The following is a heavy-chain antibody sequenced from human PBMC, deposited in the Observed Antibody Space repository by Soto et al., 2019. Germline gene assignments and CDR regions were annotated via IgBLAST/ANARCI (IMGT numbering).Heavy chain of an antibody. D-gene: IGHD6-6*01. Sequence: GGSLRLSCAASGFRFSEYYMSWIRQAPGKGLEWVSHIRGSGSTMYYADSVKGRFTISRDNAKNSLYLQMNSLRAEDTAVYYCARNLYGSSAGGHWFAPWGRGTLVTVSS. CDR3: ARNLYGSSAGGHWFAP. V-gene: IGHV3-11*01. CDR1: GFRFSEYY. J-gene: IGHJ5*02. CDR2: IRGSGSTM.